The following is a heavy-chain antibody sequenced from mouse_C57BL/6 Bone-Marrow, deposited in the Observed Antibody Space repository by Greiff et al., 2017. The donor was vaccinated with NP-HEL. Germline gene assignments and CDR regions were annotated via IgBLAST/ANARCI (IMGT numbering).Heavy chain of an antibody. CDR1: GFTFSDYG. CDR2: ISSGSSTI. V-gene: IGHV5-17*01. D-gene: IGHD1-1*01. Sequence: DVHLVESGGGLVKPGGSLKLSCAASGFTFSDYGMHWVRQAPEKGLEWVAYISSGSSTIYYADTVKGRFTISRDNAKNTLFLQMTSLRSEDTAMYYCARDYGSGFAYWGQGTLVTVSA. J-gene: IGHJ3*01. CDR3: ARDYGSGFAY.